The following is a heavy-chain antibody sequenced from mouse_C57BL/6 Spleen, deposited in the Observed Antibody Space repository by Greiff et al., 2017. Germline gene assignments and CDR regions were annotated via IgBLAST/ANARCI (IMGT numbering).Heavy chain of an antibody. CDR2: IAPNSGGT. Sequence: QVQLQQPGAELVKPGASVKLSCKASGYTFTSYWMHWVKQRPGRGLGWIGRIAPNSGGTTYNAKFKSKATLTVDKPSSTAYMQLSSLSSEDSAVYYCAREAYYYGSSYVEGYWGQGTTLTVSS. V-gene: IGHV1-72*01. CDR3: AREAYYYGSSYVEGY. D-gene: IGHD1-1*01. CDR1: GYTFTSYW. J-gene: IGHJ2*01.